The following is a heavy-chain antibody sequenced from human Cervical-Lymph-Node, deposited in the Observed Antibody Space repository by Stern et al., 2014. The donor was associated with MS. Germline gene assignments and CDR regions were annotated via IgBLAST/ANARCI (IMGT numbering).Heavy chain of an antibody. CDR2: MNPTSGNK. CDR1: GYTFTNYN. D-gene: IGHD3-10*01. Sequence: VQLVESGAEVKKPGASVKVSCKASGYTFTNYNIDWVRQATGQGLEWMGWMNPTSGNKGYAQRFQGRVTIARDTSTSTAYMELSSLKAEDTAVYYCARVRFYGSGIYYALGDGMDVWGQGTTVTVSS. J-gene: IGHJ6*02. CDR3: ARVRFYGSGIYYALGDGMDV. V-gene: IGHV1-8*01.